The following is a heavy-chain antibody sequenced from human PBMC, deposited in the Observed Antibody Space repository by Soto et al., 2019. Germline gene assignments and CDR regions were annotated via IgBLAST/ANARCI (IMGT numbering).Heavy chain of an antibody. CDR3: AKDTDYGGNPP. J-gene: IGHJ1*01. Sequence: GGSLRLSCAASGFTFSSYAMSWVRQAPGKGLEWVSAISGSGVSTYYADSVKGRFNISRENSKNTLYLQMNSLRAEDTAVYYCAKDTDYGGNPPCGQGILVTFSS. V-gene: IGHV3-23*01. D-gene: IGHD4-17*01. CDR2: ISGSGVST. CDR1: GFTFSSYA.